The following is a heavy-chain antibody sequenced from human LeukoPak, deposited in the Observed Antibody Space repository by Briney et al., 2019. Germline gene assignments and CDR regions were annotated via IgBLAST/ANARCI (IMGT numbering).Heavy chain of an antibody. V-gene: IGHV4-59*12. Sequence: SETLSLTCSVSGGSIGTYYWSWIRQPPGKGLECIGYIYYSGNTNYNPSLKSRVTISVDTSKNQFSLKLSSVTAADTAVYYCARGRRYYGSGSPFDYWGRGTLVTVSS. CDR1: GGSIGTYY. D-gene: IGHD3-10*01. CDR3: ARGRRYYGSGSPFDY. J-gene: IGHJ4*02. CDR2: IYYSGNT.